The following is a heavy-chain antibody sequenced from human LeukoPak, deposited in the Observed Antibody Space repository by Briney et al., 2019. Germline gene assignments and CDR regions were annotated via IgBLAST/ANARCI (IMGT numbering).Heavy chain of an antibody. V-gene: IGHV3-23*01. Sequence: PGGSLRLSCAASGFTFSSYAMSWVRQAPGKGLEWVSAISGSGGSTYYADSVKGRFTIYRDNSKNTLYLQMNSLRAEETAEYYCAKVPGFQGRGVPIDYWGQGTLVTVSS. D-gene: IGHD3-10*01. CDR2: ISGSGGST. J-gene: IGHJ4*02. CDR1: GFTFSSYA. CDR3: AKVPGFQGRGVPIDY.